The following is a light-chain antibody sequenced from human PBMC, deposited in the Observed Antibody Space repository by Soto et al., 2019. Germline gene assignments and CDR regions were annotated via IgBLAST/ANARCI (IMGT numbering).Light chain of an antibody. CDR1: SSDVGGYNY. V-gene: IGLV2-14*01. CDR3: TSYTNRYTFV. CDR2: EVY. Sequence: QSVLTQPASVSGSPGQSITIPCTGTSSDVGGYNYVSWYQQHPGRAPKLMIYEVYNRPSGVSTRFSGSKSGNTASLTISGLQPEDEADYYCTSYTNRYTFVFGTGTKVTVL. J-gene: IGLJ1*01.